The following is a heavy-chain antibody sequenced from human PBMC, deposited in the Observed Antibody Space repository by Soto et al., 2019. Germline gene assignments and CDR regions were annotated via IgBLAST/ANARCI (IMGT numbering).Heavy chain of an antibody. V-gene: IGHV3-21*06. CDR2: ISGIRDYI. D-gene: IGHD3-22*01. CDR3: AREGVHNYNEYYFDC. CDR1: GFTFSYYT. Sequence: EVQLVESGGGLVNPGGSLRLSCAASGFTFSYYTVHWVRRAPGKGLEWVSSISGIRDYIRYADSVKGRFTISRDNAKTSLYLQMNSLTAEDTAVYYCAREGVHNYNEYYFDCWGQGTLVTVSS. J-gene: IGHJ4*02.